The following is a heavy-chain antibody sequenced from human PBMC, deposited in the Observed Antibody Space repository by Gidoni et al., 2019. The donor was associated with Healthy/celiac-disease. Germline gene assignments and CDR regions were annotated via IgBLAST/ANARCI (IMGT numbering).Heavy chain of an antibody. Sequence: QVPLQQWGAGLLKPSETLSLTCAVYGGSFSGYYWRWIRQPPGKRLEWIGEINHSGSTKYNQSLKSRVTISVDTSKNQCALKLSSVTAADTAVYYCARGPWILPIAVAGYYYMDVWGKGTTVTVSS. CDR2: INHSGST. J-gene: IGHJ6*03. D-gene: IGHD6-19*01. V-gene: IGHV4-34*01. CDR1: GGSFSGYY. CDR3: ARGPWILPIAVAGYYYMDV.